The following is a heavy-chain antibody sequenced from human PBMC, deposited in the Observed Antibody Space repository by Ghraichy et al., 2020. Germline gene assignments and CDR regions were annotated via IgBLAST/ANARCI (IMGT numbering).Heavy chain of an antibody. J-gene: IGHJ4*02. Sequence: SETLSLTCAVSGGSISSSNWWTWVRQPPGKGLEWIGEIYHSGSTNYNPSLKSRVTISVDKSKNHFSLKLSPVTAADTAVYYCARSLRAGGSDWNYGVWGQGTLLTVSS. V-gene: IGHV4-4*02. CDR1: GGSISSSNW. D-gene: IGHD1-7*01. CDR3: ARSLRAGGSDWNYGV. CDR2: IYHSGST.